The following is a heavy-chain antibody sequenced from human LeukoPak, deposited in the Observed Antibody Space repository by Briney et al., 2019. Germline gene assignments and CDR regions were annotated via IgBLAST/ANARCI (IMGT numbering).Heavy chain of an antibody. J-gene: IGHJ6*03. V-gene: IGHV3-11*04. CDR3: ARDPLSSSWYFWGYYMDV. CDR1: GFTFSDYY. D-gene: IGHD6-13*01. Sequence: SGGSLRLSCAASGFTFSDYYMSWIRQSPGKGLEWVSYISSSGSTIYYADSVKGRFTISRDNAKNSLYLQMNSLRAEDTAVYYCARDPLSSSWYFWGYYMDVWGKGTTVTVSS. CDR2: ISSSGSTI.